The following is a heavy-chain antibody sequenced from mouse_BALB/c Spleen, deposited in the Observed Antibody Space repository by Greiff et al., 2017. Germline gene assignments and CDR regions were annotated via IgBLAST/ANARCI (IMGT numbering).Heavy chain of an antibody. CDR1: GYTFTDYW. CDR3: ARWGGNYDYAMDY. CDR2: IDTSDSYT. Sequence: QVQLQQPGAELVMPGASVKMSCKASGYTFTDYWMHWVKQRPGQGLEWIGAIDTSDSYTSYNQKFKGKATLTVDESSSTAYMQLSSLTSEDSAVYYCARWGGNYDYAMDYWGQGTSVTVSS. D-gene: IGHD2-1*01. V-gene: IGHV1-69*01. J-gene: IGHJ4*01.